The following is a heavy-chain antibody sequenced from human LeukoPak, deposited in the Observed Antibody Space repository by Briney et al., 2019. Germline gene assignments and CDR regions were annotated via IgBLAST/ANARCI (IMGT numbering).Heavy chain of an antibody. V-gene: IGHV3-72*01. CDR2: SRNKVYST. J-gene: IGHJ4*02. D-gene: IGHD3-10*01. Sequence: PGGSLRLSCAASGFTFSAHYMDWVRQAPGKGLEWVGRSRNKVYSTQYAASVKDRFTISRDDSKNLLYLQMNSLKAEDTAVYYCARAINTVWSGAVSDYWGQGTLVTVSS. CDR1: GFTFSAHY. CDR3: ARAINTVWSGAVSDY.